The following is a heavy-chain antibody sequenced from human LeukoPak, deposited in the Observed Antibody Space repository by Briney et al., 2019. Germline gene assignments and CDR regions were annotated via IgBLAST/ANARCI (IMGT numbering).Heavy chain of an antibody. CDR2: INSDGSST. V-gene: IGHV3-74*01. J-gene: IGHJ4*02. CDR3: ARRAPEKELDY. CDR1: GFTFSTYW. Sequence: GGSLRLSCAASGFTFSTYWMYWVRQAPGKGLLWVSHINSDGSSTGYADSVKGRFTISRDNAKNTLYLQVNSLRAEDTAVYYCARRAPEKELDYWGQGTLVTVSS.